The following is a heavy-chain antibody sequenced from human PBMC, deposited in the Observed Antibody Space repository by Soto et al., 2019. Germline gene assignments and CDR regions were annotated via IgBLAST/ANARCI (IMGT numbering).Heavy chain of an antibody. D-gene: IGHD2-15*01. J-gene: IGHJ4*02. Sequence: EVQLVESGGGLVQPGGSLRLSCAASGFTFGGYYMTWVRQAPGRGLEWVANIKKDGSGKYYLGSLKGRFTISRDNAKSLLYLEMNGLRVEDTAGYYCAGGRSDDYFDYWGRGTLVTVSS. V-gene: IGHV3-7*01. CDR2: IKKDGSGK. CDR1: GFTFGGYY. CDR3: AGGRSDDYFDY.